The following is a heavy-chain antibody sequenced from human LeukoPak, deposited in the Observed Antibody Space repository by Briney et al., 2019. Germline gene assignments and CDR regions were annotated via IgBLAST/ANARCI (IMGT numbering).Heavy chain of an antibody. CDR1: GFSFNAYW. D-gene: IGHD5-12*01. V-gene: IGHV3-7*01. Sequence: TGGSLRLSCAASGFSFNAYWMAWVRQAPGTGLEWVANINPAGSETFHVDPVKGRFSISRDHAKNLVYLQTNSLRAEDTAVYYCATFGLVAALDLWGQGTLVTVSS. J-gene: IGHJ4*02. CDR3: ATFGLVAALDL. CDR2: INPAGSET.